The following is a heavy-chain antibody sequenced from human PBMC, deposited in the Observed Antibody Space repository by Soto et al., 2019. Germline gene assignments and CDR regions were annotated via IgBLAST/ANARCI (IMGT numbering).Heavy chain of an antibody. CDR1: GFSFSDYE. CDR2: SSRSGSTI. Sequence: EVHLVESGGGVVQPGGSLRLSCAASGFSFSDYEMNWVRQAPGKGLEWVSYSSRSGSTIEYADSVKGRFTISRDYAKTSLYLQMNSLRVEDTAVYYCAIGYYSKKFDYWGQETLVSVSS. CDR3: AIGYYSKKFDY. J-gene: IGHJ4*02. D-gene: IGHD3-22*01. V-gene: IGHV3-48*03.